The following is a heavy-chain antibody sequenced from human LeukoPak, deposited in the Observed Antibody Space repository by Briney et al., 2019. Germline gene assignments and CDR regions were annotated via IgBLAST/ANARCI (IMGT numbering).Heavy chain of an antibody. CDR2: TSTFSGLT. V-gene: IGHV1-18*01. Sequence: ASVKVSCKASGFVFTSYGITWVRQAPGQGREWVGWTSTFSGLTNYAEKVQDRVTMTTDTDTGTAYLEMRSLRFDDTAVYYCARAGSSSWTATFDYWGQGTLLTVAS. CDR3: ARAGSSSWTATFDY. D-gene: IGHD6-13*01. J-gene: IGHJ4*02. CDR1: GFVFTSYG.